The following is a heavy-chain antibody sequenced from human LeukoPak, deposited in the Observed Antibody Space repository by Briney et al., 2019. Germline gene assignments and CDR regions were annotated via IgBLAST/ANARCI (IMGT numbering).Heavy chain of an antibody. CDR2: INPNSGGT. D-gene: IGHD3-10*01. CDR1: GYTFTGYH. J-gene: IGHJ4*02. V-gene: IGHV1-2*02. CDR3: ARAAWFEESTDPYYFDY. Sequence: GASVKVSCKASGYTFTGYHMHWVRQAPGQGLEWMGWINPNSGGTNHAQKSKGRVTMTRDTPISTAYMEVNRLSPDDTAVYYCARAAWFEESTDPYYFDYWGQGTLVTVSS.